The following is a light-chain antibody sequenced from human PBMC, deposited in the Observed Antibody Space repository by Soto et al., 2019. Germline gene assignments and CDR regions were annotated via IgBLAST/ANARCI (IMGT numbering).Light chain of an antibody. CDR3: SSYTSSSTLYV. CDR1: SSDIGGYNY. J-gene: IGLJ1*01. CDR2: EVS. Sequence: QSVLTQPPSASGSPGQSVTISCTGTSSDIGGYNYVSWYQQHPGKAPKVMIYEVSNRPSGVSNRFSGSKSGNTASLTISGLQAEDEADYYCSSYTSSSTLYVFGSGTKV. V-gene: IGLV2-14*01.